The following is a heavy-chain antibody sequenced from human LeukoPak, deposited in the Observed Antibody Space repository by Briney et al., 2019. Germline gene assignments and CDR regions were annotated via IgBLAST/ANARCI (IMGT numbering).Heavy chain of an antibody. Sequence: GGSLRLSCAASGFTFSSYGMHWVRQAPGKGLEWVAVIWYDGSSKYYADSVKGRFTISRDNSKNTLYLQMNSLRAEDTAVYYCASLLSDYWGQGTLVTVSS. CDR1: GFTFSSYG. J-gene: IGHJ4*02. CDR2: IWYDGSSK. V-gene: IGHV3-33*01. D-gene: IGHD3-16*02. CDR3: ASLLSDY.